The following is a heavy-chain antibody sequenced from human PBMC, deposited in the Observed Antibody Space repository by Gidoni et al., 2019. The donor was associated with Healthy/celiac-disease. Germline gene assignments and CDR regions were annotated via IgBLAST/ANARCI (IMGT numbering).Heavy chain of an antibody. V-gene: IGHV3-21*01. Sequence: EVQLVESGGGLVKPGGSLRLSCAASGFTFSSYSMNWVRQAPGKGLEWVSAISSSSSYIYYADSVKGRFTISRDNAKNSLYLQMNSLRAEGTAVYYCARDYGDYGDDAFDIWGQGTMVTVSS. D-gene: IGHD4-17*01. CDR1: GFTFSSYS. CDR3: ARDYGDYGDDAFDI. CDR2: ISSSSSYI. J-gene: IGHJ3*02.